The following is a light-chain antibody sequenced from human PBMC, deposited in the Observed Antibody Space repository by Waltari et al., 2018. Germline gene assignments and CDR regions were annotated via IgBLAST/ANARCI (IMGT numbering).Light chain of an antibody. CDR2: DDS. CDR3: QVWDDNSEQVI. CDR1: NIGSKS. J-gene: IGLJ2*01. V-gene: IGLV3-21*02. Sequence: SFVVTQTPSVSVAPGQTAKLECGGQNIGSKSVQWYQQKAGQAPVLVIYDDSDRHTGIPERFSGSNSRNTATLTISSVEAGDEADYYCQVWDDNSEQVIFGGGSKLTVL.